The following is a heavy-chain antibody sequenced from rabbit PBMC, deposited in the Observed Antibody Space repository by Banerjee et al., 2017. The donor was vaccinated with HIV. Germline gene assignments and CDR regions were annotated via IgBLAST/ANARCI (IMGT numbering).Heavy chain of an antibody. CDR2: IDPVFGIT. D-gene: IGHD6-1*01. J-gene: IGHJ4*01. CDR3: ARIYVGYNGYDYGNL. V-gene: IGHV1S7*01. CDR1: GFTLSSYY. Sequence: QLKESGGGLVQPGGSLKLSCKASGFTLSSYYMNWVRQAPGKGLEWIGYIDPVFGITYYASWVNGRFSISRENAQNTVFLQMTSLTAADTATYFCARIYVGYNGYDYGNLWGQGTLVTVS.